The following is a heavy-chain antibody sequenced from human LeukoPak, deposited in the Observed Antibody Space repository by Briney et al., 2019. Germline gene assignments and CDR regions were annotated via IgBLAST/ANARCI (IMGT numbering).Heavy chain of an antibody. CDR2: ISAYNGNT. CDR1: GYTFTSYG. CDR3: AREGVDTAMVPNYDY. Sequence: ASVKVSCTASGYTFTSYGISWVRQAPGQGLEWMGWISAYNGNTNYAQKLQGRVTMTTDTSTSTAYMELRSLRSDDTAVYYCAREGVDTAMVPNYDYWGQGTLVTVSS. V-gene: IGHV1-18*01. D-gene: IGHD5-18*01. J-gene: IGHJ4*02.